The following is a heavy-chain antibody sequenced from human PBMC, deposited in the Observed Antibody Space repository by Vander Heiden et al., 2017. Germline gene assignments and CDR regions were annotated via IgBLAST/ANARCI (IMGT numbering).Heavy chain of an antibody. CDR1: GGSISSYY. D-gene: IGHD3-22*01. CDR3: ARDDSSGPAAFDI. V-gene: IGHV4-59*01. CDR2: IYYSGST. J-gene: IGHJ3*02. Sequence: VQLQESGPGLVKPSETLSLTCTVSGGSISSYYWSWIRQPPGKGLEWIGYIYYSGSTNYNPSLKSRVTISVDTSKNQFSLKLSSVTAADTAVYYCARDDSSGPAAFDIWGQGTMVTVSS.